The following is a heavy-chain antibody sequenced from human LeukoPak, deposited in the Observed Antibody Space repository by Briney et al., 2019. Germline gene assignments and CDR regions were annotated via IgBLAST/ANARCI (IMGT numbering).Heavy chain of an antibody. CDR1: GGSISSYY. CDR3: ARDGELIAAAGTGFDP. CDR2: IYYSGST. Sequence: SETLSLTCTVSGGSISSYYWSWIRQPPGKGLEWIGSIYYSGSTYYNPSLKSRVTISVDTSKNQFSLKLSSVTAADTAVYYCARDGELIAAAGTGFDPWGQGTLVTVSS. J-gene: IGHJ5*02. D-gene: IGHD6-13*01. V-gene: IGHV4-59*12.